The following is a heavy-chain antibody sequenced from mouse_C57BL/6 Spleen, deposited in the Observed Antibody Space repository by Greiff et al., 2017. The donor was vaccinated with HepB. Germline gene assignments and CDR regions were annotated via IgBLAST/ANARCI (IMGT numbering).Heavy chain of an antibody. V-gene: IGHV1-53*01. CDR2: INPSNGGT. CDR3: AGGVYYSNYDYYAMDY. D-gene: IGHD2-5*01. CDR1: GYTFTSYW. J-gene: IGHJ4*01. Sequence: VQLQQPGTELVKPGASVKLSCKASGYTFTSYWMHWVKQRPGQGLEWIGNINPSNGGTNYNEKFKSKATLTVDKSSSTAYMQLSSLTSEDSAVYYCAGGVYYSNYDYYAMDYWGQGTSVTVSS.